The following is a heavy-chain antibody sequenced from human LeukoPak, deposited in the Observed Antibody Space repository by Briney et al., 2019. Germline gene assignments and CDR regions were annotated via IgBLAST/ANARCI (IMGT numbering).Heavy chain of an antibody. CDR1: GYTFKSYG. J-gene: IGHJ4*02. D-gene: IGHD6-6*01. CDR3: ARIHQGAWSIAALLIDY. Sequence: ASVKVSCKASGYTFKSYGISWVRQAPGQGLEWMGWISGYNGSTDYAQKIQDRVTMTTDTSTSTAYMELRSLRSDDTAVYYCARIHQGAWSIAALLIDYWGQGTLVTVSS. CDR2: ISGYNGST. V-gene: IGHV1-18*01.